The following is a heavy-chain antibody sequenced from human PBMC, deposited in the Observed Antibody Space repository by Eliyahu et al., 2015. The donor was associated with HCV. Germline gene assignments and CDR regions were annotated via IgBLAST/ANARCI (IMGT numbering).Heavy chain of an antibody. Sequence: EVQLVETGGGLIQPGGSLRLSCAASGFTVSSNYMSWVRQAPGKGLEWISVLYSGDNTQYRDSVKGRISVSRDNSKNTVYLQMNNLTSEDTAVYYCARNLVNWGQGTLVTVSS. J-gene: IGHJ4*02. CDR1: GFTVSSNY. CDR2: LYSGDNT. D-gene: IGHD2-8*02. CDR3: ARNLVN. V-gene: IGHV3-53*05.